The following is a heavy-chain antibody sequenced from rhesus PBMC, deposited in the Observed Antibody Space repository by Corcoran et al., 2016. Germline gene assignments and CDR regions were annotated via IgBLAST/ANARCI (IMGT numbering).Heavy chain of an antibody. J-gene: IGHJ4*01. CDR3: ARGTAAGFFDY. D-gene: IGHD6-25*01. CDR2: IYGSGGST. V-gene: IGHV4-160*01. CDR1: GGSISSNY. Sequence: QVQLQESGPGLVKPSETLSLTCAVSGGSISSNYWSWIRPAPGKGLEWIGRIYGSGGSTDYNPSLKRRVTISTDTTKNQFALKLSSVTAADTAVYYCARGTAAGFFDYWGQGVLVTVSS.